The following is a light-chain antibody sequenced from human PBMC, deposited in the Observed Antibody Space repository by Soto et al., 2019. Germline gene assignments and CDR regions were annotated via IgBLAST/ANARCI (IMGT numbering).Light chain of an antibody. V-gene: IGKV1-9*01. J-gene: IGKJ5*01. CDR2: STS. Sequence: IQLSRSRALISASVVARVNITCRASQGISGYLAWYQQKPGKVPKLLIYSTSTLQSGVPSRFSGSASGTEFTLTISCLQPEDSAPYFCQHPTTYLVPCAQGTRLEIK. CDR3: QHPTTYLVP. CDR1: QGISGY.